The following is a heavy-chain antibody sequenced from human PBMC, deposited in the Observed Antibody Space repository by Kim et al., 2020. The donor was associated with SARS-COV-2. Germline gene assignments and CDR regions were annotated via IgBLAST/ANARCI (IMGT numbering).Heavy chain of an antibody. CDR3: ARDNRIQLWLPGPYYYYYGMDV. D-gene: IGHD5-18*01. CDR1: GFTFSSYS. CDR2: ISSSSSYI. Sequence: GGSLRLSCAASGFTFSSYSMNWVRQAPGKGLEWVSSISSSSSYIYYADSVKGRFTISRDNAKNSLYLQMNSLRAEDTAVYYCARDNRIQLWLPGPYYYYYGMDVWGQGTTVTVSS. J-gene: IGHJ6*02. V-gene: IGHV3-21*01.